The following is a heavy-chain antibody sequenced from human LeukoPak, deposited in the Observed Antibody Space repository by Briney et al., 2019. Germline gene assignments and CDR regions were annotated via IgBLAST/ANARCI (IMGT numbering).Heavy chain of an antibody. CDR2: FDPEDGET. Sequence: ASVKVSCKVSGYTLTELSMHWVRQAPGKGLEWMGGFDPEDGETIYAQKFQGRVTMTEDTSTDTAYMELSSLRSEDTAVYYCARGPKYTNYADFWGQGTLITVSS. CDR3: ARGPKYTNYADF. V-gene: IGHV1-24*01. CDR1: GYTLTELS. D-gene: IGHD1-1*01. J-gene: IGHJ4*02.